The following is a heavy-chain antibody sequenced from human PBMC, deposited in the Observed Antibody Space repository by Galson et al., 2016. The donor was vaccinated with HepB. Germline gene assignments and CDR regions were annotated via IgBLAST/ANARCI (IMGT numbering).Heavy chain of an antibody. CDR2: ISGSGGTT. D-gene: IGHD3-22*01. J-gene: IGHJ4*02. Sequence: SLRLSCAASGFTFSSYAMSWVRQAPGKGLEWVSTISGSGGTTDYADSVKGRFTISRDNSRNTLYLQMNILRAEDTAVYFCAKGAYSYDSTGYYPFDYWGQGTLVTVSS. CDR1: GFTFSSYA. CDR3: AKGAYSYDSTGYYPFDY. V-gene: IGHV3-23*01.